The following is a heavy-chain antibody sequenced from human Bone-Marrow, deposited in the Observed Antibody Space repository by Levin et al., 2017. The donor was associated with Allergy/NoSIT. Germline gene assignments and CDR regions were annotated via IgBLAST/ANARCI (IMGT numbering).Heavy chain of an antibody. CDR1: GFTFSTYA. Sequence: GGSLRLSCAASGFTFSTYALNWVRQAPGKGLEWVSSINTISSHIYYANSVRGRFTISRDNARNSLYLQMSSLRPEDTAVYYCARDDSFTGYERFDAMDVWGRGTTVTVSS. V-gene: IGHV3-21*01. CDR3: ARDDSFTGYERFDAMDV. J-gene: IGHJ6*02. CDR2: INTISSHI. D-gene: IGHD3-9*01.